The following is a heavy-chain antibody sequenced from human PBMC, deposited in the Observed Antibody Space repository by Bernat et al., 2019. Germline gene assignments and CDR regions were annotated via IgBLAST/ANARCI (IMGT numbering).Heavy chain of an antibody. CDR1: GFTFSSYG. CDR2: IWYDGSNK. Sequence: QVQLVESGGGVVQPGRSLRLSCAASGFTFSSYGMHWVRQAPGKGLEWVAVIWYDGSNKYYADSVKGRFTISRDNSKNTLYLQMNSLRAEDTAVYYWASIGSAGIDYWGQGTLVTGSS. V-gene: IGHV3-33*01. CDR3: ASIGSAGIDY. J-gene: IGHJ4*02. D-gene: IGHD2-15*01.